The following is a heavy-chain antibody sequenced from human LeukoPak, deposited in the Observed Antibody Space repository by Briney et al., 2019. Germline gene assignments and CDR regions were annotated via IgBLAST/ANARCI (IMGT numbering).Heavy chain of an antibody. CDR1: GGSINTYF. Sequence: SETLSLTCIVSGGSINTYFWTWIRQPPGKGLEWIGYIYYSGSATYNPCLMSRVTMSVDTSKNQFSLKLTSVTAADTAVYYCARIRPVAGTDYWGRGTLVTVSS. J-gene: IGHJ4*02. CDR3: ARIRPVAGTDY. V-gene: IGHV4-59*12. CDR2: IYYSGSA. D-gene: IGHD6-19*01.